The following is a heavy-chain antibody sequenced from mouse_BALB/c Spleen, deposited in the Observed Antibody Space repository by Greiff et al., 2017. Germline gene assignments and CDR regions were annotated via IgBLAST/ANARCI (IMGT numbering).Heavy chain of an antibody. J-gene: IGHJ4*01. CDR2: ISYSGST. CDR3: ARGGGLITTMDY. CDR1: GDSITSGY. D-gene: IGHD2-4*01. V-gene: IGHV3-8*02. Sequence: EVKVEESGPSLVKPSQTLSLTCSVTGDSITSGYWNWIRKFPGNKLEYMGYISYSGSTYYNPSLKSRISITRDTSKNQYYLQLNSVTTEDTATYYCARGGGLITTMDYWGQGTSVTVSS.